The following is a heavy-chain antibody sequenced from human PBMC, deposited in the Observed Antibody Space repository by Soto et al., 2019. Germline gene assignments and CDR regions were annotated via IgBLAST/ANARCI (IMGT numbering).Heavy chain of an antibody. Sequence: SVKVSCKASGGTFSSYAISWVRQAPGQGLEWMGGIIPIFGTANYAQKFQGRVTITADESTSTAYMELSSLRSEDTAVYYCARDLVGIAAAGGSNWFDPWGQGTLVTVSS. CDR3: ARDLVGIAAAGGSNWFDP. CDR1: GGTFSSYA. CDR2: IIPIFGTA. V-gene: IGHV1-69*13. D-gene: IGHD6-13*01. J-gene: IGHJ5*02.